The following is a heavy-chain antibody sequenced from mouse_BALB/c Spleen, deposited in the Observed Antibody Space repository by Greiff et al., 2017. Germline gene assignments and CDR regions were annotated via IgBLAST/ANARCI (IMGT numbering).Heavy chain of an antibody. CDR2: IWGDGST. CDR3: ARNQYNFSWFAY. CDR1: GFSLTGYG. Sequence: QVQLKQSGPGLVAPSQSLSITCTVSGFSLTGYGVNWVRQPPGKGLEWLGMIWGDGSTNYNSAIKSRLNISKDHSKSQVFFKMNSLQTDDTARYYCARNQYNFSWFAYWGQGTLGTVSA. V-gene: IGHV2-6-7*01. D-gene: IGHD1-3*01. J-gene: IGHJ3*01.